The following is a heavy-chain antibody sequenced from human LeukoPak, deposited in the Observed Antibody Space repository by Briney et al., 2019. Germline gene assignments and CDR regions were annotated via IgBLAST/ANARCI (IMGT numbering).Heavy chain of an antibody. D-gene: IGHD2-21*01. Sequence: GGSLRLSCTASGFRFGGYSIHWVRQAPGKGLEWLSYISVSGTKHADSVMGRVTVSRDDAKNSLYLQMNGLRAEDTAVYYCVRIRGLTLPISYMDVWGKGTTVTVSS. V-gene: IGHV3-48*04. CDR2: ISVSGT. CDR3: VRIRGLTLPISYMDV. J-gene: IGHJ6*03. CDR1: GFRFGGYS.